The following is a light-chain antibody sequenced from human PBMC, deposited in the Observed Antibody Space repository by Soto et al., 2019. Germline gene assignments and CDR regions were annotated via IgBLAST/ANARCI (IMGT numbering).Light chain of an antibody. CDR2: AAS. J-gene: IGKJ1*01. Sequence: EIVLTQSPGTLSLSPGDRATLSCRASQSVNNNYLAWYQQKPGQAPRLLIFAASSRATGIPDRFSGSGSGTDFTLTISRLEPEDFALYFCQQYGRSPRTFGQGTKVEIK. CDR1: QSVNNNY. CDR3: QQYGRSPRT. V-gene: IGKV3-20*01.